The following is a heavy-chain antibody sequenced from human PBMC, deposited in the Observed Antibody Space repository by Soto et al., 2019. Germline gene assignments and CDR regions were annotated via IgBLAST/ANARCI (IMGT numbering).Heavy chain of an antibody. CDR1: GFTFTSYW. J-gene: IGHJ4*02. Sequence: EVQLLESGGGLVPPGGSLRLSCAASGFTFTSYWMHWVRQAPGKGLVWVSSIKSDGSSTNYADSVKGRFTISRDNAKNTVYLQMNSLRAEDTAVYFCARGGRGGFDYWGQGALVTVSS. CDR3: ARGGRGGFDY. CDR2: IKSDGSST. V-gene: IGHV3-74*02. D-gene: IGHD3-16*01.